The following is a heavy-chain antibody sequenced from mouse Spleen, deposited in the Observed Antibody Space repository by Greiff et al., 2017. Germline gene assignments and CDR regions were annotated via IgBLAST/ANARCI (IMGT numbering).Heavy chain of an antibody. Sequence: EVMLVESGGGLVKPGGSLKLSCAASGFTFSDYGMAWVRQAPGKGPEWVAFISNLAYSIYYADTVTGRFTISRENAKNTLYLEMSSLRSEDTAMYYCASITSSWFAYWGQGTLVTVSA. D-gene: IGHD1-2*01. V-gene: IGHV5-15*01. J-gene: IGHJ3*01. CDR2: ISNLAYSI. CDR3: ASITSSWFAY. CDR1: GFTFSDYG.